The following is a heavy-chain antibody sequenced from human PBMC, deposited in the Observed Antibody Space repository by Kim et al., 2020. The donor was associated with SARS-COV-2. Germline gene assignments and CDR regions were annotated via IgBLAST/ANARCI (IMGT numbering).Heavy chain of an antibody. CDR2: ISWNSGSI. CDR3: AKDRSSSWRATYYFDY. V-gene: IGHV3-9*01. D-gene: IGHD6-13*01. CDR1: GFTFDDYA. Sequence: SLRLSCAASGFTFDDYAMHWVRQAPGKGLEWVSGISWNSGSIGYADSVKGRFTISRDNAKNSLYLQMNSLRAEDTALYYCAKDRSSSWRATYYFDYWGQGTLVTVSS. J-gene: IGHJ4*02.